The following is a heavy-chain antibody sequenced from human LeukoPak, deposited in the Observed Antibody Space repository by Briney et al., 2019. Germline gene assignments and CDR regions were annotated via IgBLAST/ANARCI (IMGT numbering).Heavy chain of an antibody. CDR1: GYTFTGYY. CDR2: INPNSGGT. V-gene: IGHV1-2*06. D-gene: IGHD2/OR15-2a*01. CDR3: ARAGFDDGSMSNELDY. Sequence: ASVKVSRKASGYTFTGYYMHWVRQAPGQGLEWMGRINPNSGGTNYAQKFQGRVTMTRDTSISTAYMELSRLRSDDTAVYYCARAGFDDGSMSNELDYWGQGTLVTVSS. J-gene: IGHJ4*02.